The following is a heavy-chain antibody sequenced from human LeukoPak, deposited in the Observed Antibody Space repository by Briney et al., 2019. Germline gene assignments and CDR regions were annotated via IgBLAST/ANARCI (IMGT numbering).Heavy chain of an antibody. Sequence: PGGSLRLSCAASGFTFSSYSMNWVRQAPGKGLEWVSSISSSSSYIYYADSVKGRFTISRDNAKNSLYLQMNSLRAEDTAVYYCARDGGTVVTPDAFDIWGQGTMVTVSS. CDR1: GFTFSSYS. CDR2: ISSSSSYI. CDR3: ARDGGTVVTPDAFDI. J-gene: IGHJ3*02. D-gene: IGHD4-23*01. V-gene: IGHV3-21*01.